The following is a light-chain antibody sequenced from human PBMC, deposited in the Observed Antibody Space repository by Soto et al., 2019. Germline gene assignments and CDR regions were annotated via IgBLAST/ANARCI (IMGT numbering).Light chain of an antibody. CDR3: SSYTSSSFYV. CDR2: EVS. V-gene: IGLV2-14*01. CDR1: SSDVGGYNY. Sequence: QSALTQPASVSGSPGQSITISCTGTSSDVGGYNYVSWYQQHPGKAPKLMIYEVSTRPSGVSNRFSGSKSGNTASLTISGLQAEDEADYYCSSYTSSSFYVFGTGTKLTVL. J-gene: IGLJ1*01.